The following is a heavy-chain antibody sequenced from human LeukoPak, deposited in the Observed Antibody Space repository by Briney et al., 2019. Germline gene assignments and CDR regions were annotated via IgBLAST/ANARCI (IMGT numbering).Heavy chain of an antibody. CDR1: GFTVSSNY. Sequence: GGSLRLSCAASGFTVSSNYMSWVRQAPGKGLEWVSVIYSGGSTYYADSVKGRFTISRDNSKNTLYLQMNSLRAEDTAVYYCARGPSTVAEDGWGQGTLVTVSS. CDR3: ARGPSTVAEDG. J-gene: IGHJ4*02. V-gene: IGHV3-53*05. D-gene: IGHD6-19*01. CDR2: IYSGGST.